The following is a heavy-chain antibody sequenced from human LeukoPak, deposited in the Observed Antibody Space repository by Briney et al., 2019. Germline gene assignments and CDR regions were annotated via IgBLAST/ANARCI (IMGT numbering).Heavy chain of an antibody. J-gene: IGHJ4*02. V-gene: IGHV3-23*01. CDR3: AKGVDYYDSSGYSYYFDY. CDR2: ISDGGGK. Sequence: PGGSLRLSCAASGFXFSTYTISWVRQAPGKGLKWVSAISDGGGKYCSDSVKGRFTISRDNSGNTLYLQMNSLRAEDTAVYYCAKGVDYYDSSGYSYYFDYWGQGTLVTVSS. D-gene: IGHD3-22*01. CDR1: GFXFSTYT.